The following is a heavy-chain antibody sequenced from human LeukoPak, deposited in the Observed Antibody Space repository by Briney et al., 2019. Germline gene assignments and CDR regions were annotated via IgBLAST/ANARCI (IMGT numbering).Heavy chain of an antibody. CDR1: RFTFRSSW. D-gene: IGHD1-1*01. CDR2: IKEDGSQK. V-gene: IGHV3-7*01. CDR3: ARNLAYNAFDI. Sequence: QPGGSLRLSCAASRFTFRSSWMTWLRQPLGKGLEYVTNIKEDGSQKYYEDSVKGRFTISRDNVKNSLYLQMDSLRAEDTAVYFCARNLAYNAFDIWGQGTVVTVSS. J-gene: IGHJ3*02.